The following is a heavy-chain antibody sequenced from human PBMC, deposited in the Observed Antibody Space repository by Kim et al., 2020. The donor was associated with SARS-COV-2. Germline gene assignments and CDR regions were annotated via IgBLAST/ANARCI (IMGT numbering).Heavy chain of an antibody. CDR1: GYTFGDYA. CDR3: TRGPPIFVY. V-gene: IGHV3-49*04. J-gene: IGHJ4*02. CDR2: IRSKAYGGTT. Sequence: GGSLRLSCTGSGYTFGDYAMSWVRQAPGKGLEWVGFIRSKAYGGTTEYAASVKGSFTNLGADSKSIAYLEMNSLKSEDTAEYYSTRGPPIFVYWGQ.